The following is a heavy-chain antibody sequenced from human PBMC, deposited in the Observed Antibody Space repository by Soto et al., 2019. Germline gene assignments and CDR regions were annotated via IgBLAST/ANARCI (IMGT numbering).Heavy chain of an antibody. Sequence: SVKVSCKASGGTFSSYAISWVRQAPGQGLEWMGGIIPIFGTANYAQKFQGRVTITADESTSTAYMELSSLRSEDTAVYYCARPIAAALYFQHWGQGTLVTVSS. D-gene: IGHD6-13*01. V-gene: IGHV1-69*13. CDR2: IIPIFGTA. J-gene: IGHJ1*01. CDR3: ARPIAAALYFQH. CDR1: GGTFSSYA.